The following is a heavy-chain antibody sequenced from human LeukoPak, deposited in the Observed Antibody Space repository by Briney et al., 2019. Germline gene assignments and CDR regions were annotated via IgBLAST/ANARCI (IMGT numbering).Heavy chain of an antibody. CDR2: ISADGKA. CDR1: GINFEKYA. Sequence: GGSLRLSCTASGINFEKYAMHWVRQRPGKGLEWVGVISADGKAEHADSVKGRFTVSRDNSKDSLSLQMSSLGDEDTALYYCATWAFYHGLDVWGQGTTVIVSS. V-gene: IGHV3-43*02. CDR3: ATWAFYHGLDV. D-gene: IGHD1-26*01. J-gene: IGHJ6*02.